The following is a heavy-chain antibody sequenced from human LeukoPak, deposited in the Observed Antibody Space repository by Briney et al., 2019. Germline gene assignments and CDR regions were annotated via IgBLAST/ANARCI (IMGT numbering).Heavy chain of an antibody. V-gene: IGHV1-18*01. Sequence: ASVMVSCKASGYTFTSYGISWVRQAPGQGLEWMGWISAYNGNTNYAQKLQGRVTMTTDTSTSTAYMELRSLRSDDTAVYYCARDLSPYDSSGYYPDYWGQGTLVTVSS. CDR3: ARDLSPYDSSGYYPDY. CDR1: GYTFTSYG. J-gene: IGHJ4*02. CDR2: ISAYNGNT. D-gene: IGHD3-22*01.